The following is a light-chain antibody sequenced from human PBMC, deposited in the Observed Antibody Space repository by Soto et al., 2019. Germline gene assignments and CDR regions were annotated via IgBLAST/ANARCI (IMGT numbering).Light chain of an antibody. CDR1: QGISSY. CDR2: AAS. Sequence: AIRMTQSPSSFSASTGDRVTITCRASQGISSYLAWYQQKPGKAPKLLIYAASTLQSGVPSRFSGSGSGTDFTLTISGLQSEDFAIYYCQQYYSYPYTFGQGTKLEIK. V-gene: IGKV1-8*01. J-gene: IGKJ2*01. CDR3: QQYYSYPYT.